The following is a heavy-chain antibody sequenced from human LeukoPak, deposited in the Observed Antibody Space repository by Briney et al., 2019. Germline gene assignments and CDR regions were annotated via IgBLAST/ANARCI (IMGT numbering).Heavy chain of an antibody. CDR3: AKLIRRSGSYYGAFDI. J-gene: IGHJ3*02. Sequence: PGGSLRLSCAASGFTFSSYAMSWVRQAPGKGLEWVSAISGSGGSTYYADSVKGRFTISRDNSKNTLYLQMNSLRAEDTAVYYCAKLIRRSGSYYGAFDIWGQGTMVTVSS. V-gene: IGHV3-23*01. D-gene: IGHD1-26*01. CDR2: ISGSGGST. CDR1: GFTFSSYA.